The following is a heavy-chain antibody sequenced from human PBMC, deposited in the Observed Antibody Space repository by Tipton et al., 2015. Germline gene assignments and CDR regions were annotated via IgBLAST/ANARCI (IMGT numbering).Heavy chain of an antibody. D-gene: IGHD2-15*01. V-gene: IGHV3-33*01. CDR3: ARDPAGVRGNCDL. CDR2: IWYDGSDK. CDR1: GFSFSSFG. Sequence: RSLRLSCAASGFSFSSFGMHWVRRAPGEGLEWVAAIWYDGSDKYYAESLKGRVTISRDNSKNTVSLQMNSLRAEDTAVYYCARDPAGVRGNCDLWGQGTLVSVS. J-gene: IGHJ4*02.